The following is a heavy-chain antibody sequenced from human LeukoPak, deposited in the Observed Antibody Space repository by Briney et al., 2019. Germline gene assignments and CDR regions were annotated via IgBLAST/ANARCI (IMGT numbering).Heavy chain of an antibody. D-gene: IGHD1-26*01. J-gene: IGHJ4*02. CDR1: GYTFTGYY. CDR3: AREGLSGSYSIFDY. CDR2: INPNSGGT. V-gene: IGHV1-2*02. Sequence: ASVKVSCKASGYTFTGYYMHWVRQAPGQGLEWMGWINPNSGGTNYAQKFQGRVTMTRDTSISTAYMELSRLRSDDTAVYYCAREGLSGSYSIFDYWGQGTLVTVSS.